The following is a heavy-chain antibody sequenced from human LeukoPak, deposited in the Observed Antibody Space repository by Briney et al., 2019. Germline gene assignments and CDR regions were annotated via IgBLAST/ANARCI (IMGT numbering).Heavy chain of an antibody. CDR2: INSDGSSA. V-gene: IGHV3-74*01. Sequence: PGGSLRLSSAASGFTFSSYWMHWVRQPPGEGLVWVSRINSDGSSASYADSVKGRFTISRGNAKNTLYLQMNSLRAEDTAVYYCAREADYYDSSGYYSYFDYWGQGTLVTVSS. J-gene: IGHJ4*02. CDR1: GFTFSSYW. D-gene: IGHD3-22*01. CDR3: AREADYYDSSGYYSYFDY.